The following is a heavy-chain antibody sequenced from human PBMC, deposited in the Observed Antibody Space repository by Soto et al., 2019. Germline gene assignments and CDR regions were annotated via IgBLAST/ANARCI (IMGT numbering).Heavy chain of an antibody. CDR2: ISGDGDTT. CDR1: GFTFSSFW. D-gene: IGHD2-2*01. J-gene: IGHJ6*02. V-gene: IGHV3-74*01. CDR3: ARAPGGYYAMDV. Sequence: PGGSLRLSCAASGFTFSSFWMHWVRQAPGKGLVWASRISGDGDTTSYADSVKGRFTISRDNAKNTLYLQMNSLRAEDTAVYYCARAPGGYYAMDVWGQGTTVTVSS.